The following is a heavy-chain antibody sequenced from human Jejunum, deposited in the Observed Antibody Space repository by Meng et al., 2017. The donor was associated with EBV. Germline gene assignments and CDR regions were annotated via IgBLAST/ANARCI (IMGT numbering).Heavy chain of an antibody. CDR3: AKIRSGGASWDY. J-gene: IGHJ4*02. CDR1: GGSIRSPNW. V-gene: IGHV4-4*02. D-gene: IGHD3-16*01. Sequence: QVHLEXAGPGPVKXSGTLSVTCDVSGGSIRSPNWWHWVRQAPGEGLEWIGYIYYTGTTSYNPSLKSRVTMSVDTSKNQFSLKLSSVTAADTAVYYCAKIRSGGASWDYWGQGTLVTVSS. CDR2: IYYTGTT.